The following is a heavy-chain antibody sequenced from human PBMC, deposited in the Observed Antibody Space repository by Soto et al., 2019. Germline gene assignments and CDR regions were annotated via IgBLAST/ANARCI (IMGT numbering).Heavy chain of an antibody. D-gene: IGHD5-18*01. Sequence: GGSLRLSCAASGFTFSSYGMHWVRQAPGKGLEWVAVIWYDGSNKYYADSVKGRFTISRDNSKNTLYLQMNSLRAEDTAVYYCARGRGYSYGYHNWFDPWGQGTLVTVSS. V-gene: IGHV3-33*01. J-gene: IGHJ5*02. CDR1: GFTFSSYG. CDR3: ARGRGYSYGYHNWFDP. CDR2: IWYDGSNK.